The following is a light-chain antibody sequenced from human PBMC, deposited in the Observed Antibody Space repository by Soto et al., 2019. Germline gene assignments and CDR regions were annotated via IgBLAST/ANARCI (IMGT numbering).Light chain of an antibody. CDR1: SSDVGGYNY. Sequence: QSALTQPASVSGSPGQSITISCTGTSSDVGGYNYVSWYQQHQGKAPKLMIYDVSNRPSGVSNRFSGSKSGNTASLTISGLQDEDEADYYCSSYTSSSTLVVFGGGTKLTVL. V-gene: IGLV2-14*01. CDR2: DVS. J-gene: IGLJ2*01. CDR3: SSYTSSSTLVV.